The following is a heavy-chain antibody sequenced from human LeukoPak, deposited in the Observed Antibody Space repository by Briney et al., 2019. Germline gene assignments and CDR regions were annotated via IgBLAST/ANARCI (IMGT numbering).Heavy chain of an antibody. CDR3: AMSYCGSTSCLLGFDS. CDR1: GFTVSSTY. V-gene: IGHV3-66*01. Sequence: GGPLRLLCAAPGFTVSSTYMTWVRKAPGKGLEGVSVIYTGGNTHYADHVKAGYNSSGDNSESPLYLQMNSLIDEDTAVYYCAMSYCGSTSCLLGFDSWGQGRMVTVSS. CDR2: IYTGGNT. J-gene: IGHJ3*02. D-gene: IGHD2-2*01.